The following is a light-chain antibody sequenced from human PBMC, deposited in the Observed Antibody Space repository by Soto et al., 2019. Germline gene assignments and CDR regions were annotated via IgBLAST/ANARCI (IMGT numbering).Light chain of an antibody. J-gene: IGKJ1*01. CDR3: QQYNSYFQT. CDR1: QSISSNF. Sequence: DIVLTQSPGPLSLSPGEGATLSCRASQSISSNFLAWYQQKRGQAPRLIIHGASNRATGIPDRFSGSGSGTEFTLTISSLQPDDFATYYCQQYNSYFQTLGQGTKVDI. CDR2: GAS. V-gene: IGKV3-20*01.